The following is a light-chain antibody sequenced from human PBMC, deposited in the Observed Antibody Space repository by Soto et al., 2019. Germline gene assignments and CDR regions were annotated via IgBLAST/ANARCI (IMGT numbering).Light chain of an antibody. V-gene: IGKV3-11*01. CDR1: QSVSNY. CDR2: DAS. J-gene: IGKJ5*01. Sequence: EIVLTQSPATLSLSPGERATVSCRASQSVSNYLGWYQQKPGQAPRLLIYDASNRATGIPARFSGSGSGTDFTLTNSSLEPEDFAVYYCQHRGTFGQGTRLEIK. CDR3: QHRGT.